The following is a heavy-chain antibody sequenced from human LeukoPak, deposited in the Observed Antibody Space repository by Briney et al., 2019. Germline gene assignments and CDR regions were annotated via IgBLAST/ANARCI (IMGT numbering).Heavy chain of an antibody. CDR1: GYTFTSYG. D-gene: IGHD3-10*01. J-gene: IGHJ5*02. CDR3: ARDPLLYYYGSGSYLNWFDP. V-gene: IGHV1-18*01. CDR2: ISAYNGNT. Sequence: ASVKVSCKASGYTFTSYGISWVRQAPGQGLEWVGWISAYNGNTNYAQKLQGRVTMTTDTSTSTAYMELRSLRSDDTAVYYCARDPLLYYYGSGSYLNWFDPWGQGTLVTVSS.